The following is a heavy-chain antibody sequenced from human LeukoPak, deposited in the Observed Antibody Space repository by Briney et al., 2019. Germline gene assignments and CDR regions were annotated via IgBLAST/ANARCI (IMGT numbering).Heavy chain of an antibody. CDR1: GFTFSTYA. V-gene: IGHV3-23*01. CDR3: AKDLDGF. D-gene: IGHD6-25*01. J-gene: IGHJ4*02. CDR2: ISGSSGHI. Sequence: GESLRLSCAASGFTFSTYAMSWVRQAPGKGLEWVSIISGSSGHIYYADSVKGRFTISRDNSKNTLYLQMTSLRAEDTAVYYCAKDLDGFWGQGTLVTVSS.